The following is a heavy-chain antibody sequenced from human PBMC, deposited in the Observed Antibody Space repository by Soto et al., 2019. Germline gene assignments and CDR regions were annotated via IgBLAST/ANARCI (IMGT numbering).Heavy chain of an antibody. Sequence: GSLRLACAASVFTFSNAWMSWVRQAPGKGLERVGRIKSKTDGGTTDYAAPVKGRFTISRDDSKNTLYLQMNSLKTEDTAVYYCTTTTTDYDFWSGYTYYFDYWGQGTLVTVSS. CDR1: VFTFSNAW. J-gene: IGHJ4*02. CDR2: IKSKTDGGTT. D-gene: IGHD3-3*01. CDR3: TTTTTDYDFWSGYTYYFDY. V-gene: IGHV3-15*01.